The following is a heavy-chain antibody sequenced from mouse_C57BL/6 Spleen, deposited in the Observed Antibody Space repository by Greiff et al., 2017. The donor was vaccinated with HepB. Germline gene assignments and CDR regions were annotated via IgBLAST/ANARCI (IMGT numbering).Heavy chain of an antibody. CDR1: GYTFTDYY. V-gene: IGHV1-76*01. J-gene: IGHJ3*01. CDR2: IYPGSGNT. D-gene: IGHD2-2*01. CDR3: ASGDYGYTWFAY. Sequence: QVQLQQSGAELVRPGASVKLSCKASGYTFTDYYINWVKQRPGQGLEWIARIYPGSGNTYYNEKFKGKATLTAEKSSSTAYMQLSSLTSEDSAVYFCASGDYGYTWFAYWGEGALVTVSA.